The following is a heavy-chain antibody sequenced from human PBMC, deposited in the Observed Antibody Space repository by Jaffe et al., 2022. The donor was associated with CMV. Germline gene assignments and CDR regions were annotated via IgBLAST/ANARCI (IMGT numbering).Heavy chain of an antibody. D-gene: IGHD3-3*01. Sequence: EMELLESGGGLVQPGGSRRLSCAASGFTFDSYAMTWVRQAPGKGLEWVSVISGSGSGTYYADSVKGRFTISRDNSMKTVYLQMNSLRAEDTAVYYCAKPFPYSDFWRGPVGMDVWGQGTTVTVSS. J-gene: IGHJ6*02. V-gene: IGHV3-23*01. CDR1: GFTFDSYA. CDR2: ISGSGSGT. CDR3: AKPFPYSDFWRGPVGMDV.